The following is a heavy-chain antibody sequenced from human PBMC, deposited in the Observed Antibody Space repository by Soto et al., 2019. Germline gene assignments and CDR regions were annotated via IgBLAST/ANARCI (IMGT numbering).Heavy chain of an antibody. CDR2: IWYDGSNK. J-gene: IGHJ4*02. Sequence: LRLSCAASGFTFSSYGMHWVRQAPGKGLEWVAVIWYDGSNKYYADSVKGRFTISRDNSKNTLYLQMNSLRAEDTAVYYCARDWSDYGDPTFDYWGQGTLVTVSS. CDR3: ARDWSDYGDPTFDY. D-gene: IGHD4-17*01. V-gene: IGHV3-33*01. CDR1: GFTFSSYG.